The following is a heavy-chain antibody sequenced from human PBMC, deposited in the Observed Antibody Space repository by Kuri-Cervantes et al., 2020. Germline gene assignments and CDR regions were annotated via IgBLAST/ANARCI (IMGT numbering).Heavy chain of an antibody. CDR2: INPDGSRK. Sequence: GGSLRLSCAASGFTFSSYGMHWVRQAPGKGLEWVANINPDGSRKYYLDSVKGRFTISRDNANNALYLQMSSLRVEDTAVYYCVRFSQMAYWGQGTLVTVSS. D-gene: IGHD2-8*01. CDR1: GFTFSSYG. V-gene: IGHV3-7*01. J-gene: IGHJ4*02. CDR3: VRFSQMAY.